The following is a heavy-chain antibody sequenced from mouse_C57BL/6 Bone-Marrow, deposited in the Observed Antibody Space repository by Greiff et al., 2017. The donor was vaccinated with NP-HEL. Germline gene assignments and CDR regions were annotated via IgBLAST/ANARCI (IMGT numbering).Heavy chain of an antibody. Sequence: QVQLQQSGAGLVRPGTSVTMSCKASGYTFTNDWIGWAKQRPGHGLVGIGDNYPGGGYTNYNEKLKGQANLTADTSSSPAYMQFSRLTSEDAAIYYGAREGLPLYLDYWGQGTTLTVSS. CDR3: AREGLPLYLDY. CDR1: GYTFTNDW. CDR2: NYPGGGYT. D-gene: IGHD2-4*01. V-gene: IGHV1-63*01. J-gene: IGHJ2*01.